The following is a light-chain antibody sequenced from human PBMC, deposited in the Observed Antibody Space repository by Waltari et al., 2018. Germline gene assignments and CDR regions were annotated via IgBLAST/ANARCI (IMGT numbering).Light chain of an antibody. Sequence: EIVMPQSPATLSVSPGVRATLSCRASQSVSSNFAWYQQKPGQAPRLLIYGASTRATGIPARFSGSGSGTEFTLTISSLQSEDFAVYYCQKYNNWPRTFGQGTKVEIK. V-gene: IGKV3-15*01. CDR1: QSVSSN. J-gene: IGKJ1*01. CDR3: QKYNNWPRT. CDR2: GAS.